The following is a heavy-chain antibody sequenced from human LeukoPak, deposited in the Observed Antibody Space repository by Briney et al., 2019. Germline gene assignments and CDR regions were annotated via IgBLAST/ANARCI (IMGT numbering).Heavy chain of an antibody. Sequence: SETLSLTCTVSGTSLSSGDYYWSWIRQPPGKGLEWIGYISYSGSTYYKPSLKSRLTISIDTSKNQFSLKLSSVTAADTAVYYCARGVYNFWSGYPQNWFVPWGQGILVTVSS. CDR1: GTSLSSGDYY. CDR3: ARGVYNFWSGYPQNWFVP. CDR2: ISYSGST. V-gene: IGHV4-30-4*08. J-gene: IGHJ5*02. D-gene: IGHD3-3*01.